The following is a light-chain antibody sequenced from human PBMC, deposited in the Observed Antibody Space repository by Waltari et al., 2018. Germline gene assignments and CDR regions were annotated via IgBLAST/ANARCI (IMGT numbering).Light chain of an antibody. V-gene: IGLV2-11*01. CDR3: CSYAGSYSRV. CDR2: DVS. J-gene: IGLJ3*02. CDR1: SSDVGRYNL. Sequence: QSALTQPRPVSVSPGQSVTIPCAGTSSDVGRYNLFSWNQQHPGKAPKRLIYDVSNRPSGVPDRFSGSKSGNTASLTISGLQAEDEADYYCCSYAGSYSRVFGGGTQLTVL.